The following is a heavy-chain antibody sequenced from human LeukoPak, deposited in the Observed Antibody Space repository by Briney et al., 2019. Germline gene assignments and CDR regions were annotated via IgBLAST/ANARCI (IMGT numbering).Heavy chain of an antibody. D-gene: IGHD2-2*01. CDR2: IYSGGST. CDR1: WFTVSSNY. CDR3: ASGTSSWVLMAFDI. J-gene: IGHJ3*02. Sequence: PGGSLRLSCAASWFTVSSNYLSWVRQAPGKGLELVSIIYSGGSTYYADSVKGRFTISRDNSKNTLYLQMNNLRAEDTAVYYCASGTSSWVLMAFDIWGQGTMVTVSS. V-gene: IGHV3-53*01.